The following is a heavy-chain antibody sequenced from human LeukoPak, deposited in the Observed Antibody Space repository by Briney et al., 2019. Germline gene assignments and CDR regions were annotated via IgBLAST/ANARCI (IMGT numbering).Heavy chain of an antibody. CDR2: IKSDRSVT. CDR1: GFTFSSYY. Sequence: GSLRLSCAASGFTFSSYYMHRVRQAPGKGLVWVSRIKSDRSVTGYADSVKGRFAISRDNAKNTMYLQMKSLRAEDTAVYYCARDWIDRGTFDPWGEGTLVTVSS. CDR3: ARDWIDRGTFDP. J-gene: IGHJ5*02. D-gene: IGHD2-2*03. V-gene: IGHV3-74*01.